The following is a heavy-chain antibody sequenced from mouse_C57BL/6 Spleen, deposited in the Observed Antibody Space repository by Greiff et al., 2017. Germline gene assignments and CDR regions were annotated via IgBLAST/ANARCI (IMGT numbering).Heavy chain of an antibody. D-gene: IGHD2-1*01. V-gene: IGHV1-82*01. Sequence: QVQLQQSGPELVKPGASVKISCKASGYAFSSSWMNWVKQRPGKGLEWIGRIYPGDGDTNYNGKFKGKATLTAAKSSSTAYMQLSSLTSEDSAVYFCAREVYGNYAMDYWGQGTSVTVSS. CDR3: AREVYGNYAMDY. J-gene: IGHJ4*01. CDR2: IYPGDGDT. CDR1: GYAFSSSW.